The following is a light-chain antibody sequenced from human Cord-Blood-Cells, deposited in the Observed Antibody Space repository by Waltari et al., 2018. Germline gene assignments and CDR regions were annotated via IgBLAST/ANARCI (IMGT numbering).Light chain of an antibody. CDR2: GAS. CDR1: QSVSSN. J-gene: IGKJ2*03. CDR3: QQYNNWPYS. Sequence: EIVMTQSAATLSESPGVSATPSCRASQSVSSNLAWYQQKPGQAPRLLIYGASTMPTGIPARFSGSGSGTEFTLTISSLQSEDFAVYYCQQYNNWPYSFGQGTKLEIK. V-gene: IGKV3-15*01.